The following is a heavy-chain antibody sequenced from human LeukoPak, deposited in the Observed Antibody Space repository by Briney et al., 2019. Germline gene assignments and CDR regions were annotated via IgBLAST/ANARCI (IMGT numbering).Heavy chain of an antibody. J-gene: IGHJ4*02. CDR2: INPNSGGT. CDR1: GYTFTGYY. V-gene: IGHV1-2*02. CDR3: ARGVYKAAVYY. Sequence: ASVKVSCKASGYTFTGYYMHWVGQAPGQGLEWMGWINPNSGGTNYAQKFQGRVTMTRDTSISTGYMALSRLRSGDTAVYYCARGVYKAAVYYWGQGPLATVSS. D-gene: IGHD6-13*01.